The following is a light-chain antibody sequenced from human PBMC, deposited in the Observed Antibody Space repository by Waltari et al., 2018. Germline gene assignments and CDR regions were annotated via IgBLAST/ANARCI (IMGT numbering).Light chain of an antibody. V-gene: IGLV1-47*01. CDR3: AAWDDSLSGWV. Sequence: HSVLPQPPSASGTPGQRVTISCSGSSSNIGSNSVYWYTQLPGTAPKLLIYRNNQRPSGVPDRFSGSKSGTSASLAISGLRSEDEADYYCAAWDDSLSGWVFGGGTKLTVL. CDR2: RNN. J-gene: IGLJ3*02. CDR1: SSNIGSNS.